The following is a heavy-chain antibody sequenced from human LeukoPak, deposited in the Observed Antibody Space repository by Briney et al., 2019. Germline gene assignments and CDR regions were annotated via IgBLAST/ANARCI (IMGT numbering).Heavy chain of an antibody. Sequence: SETLSLTCTVSGGSISSSSYYWGWIRQPPGKGLEWIGSIYYSGSTYYNPSLKSRVTISVDTSKNQFSLKPSSVTAADTAVYYCARLLLWFGELNDAFDIWGQGTMVTVSS. CDR1: GGSISSSSYY. CDR2: IYYSGST. CDR3: ARLLLWFGELNDAFDI. J-gene: IGHJ3*02. D-gene: IGHD3-10*01. V-gene: IGHV4-39*01.